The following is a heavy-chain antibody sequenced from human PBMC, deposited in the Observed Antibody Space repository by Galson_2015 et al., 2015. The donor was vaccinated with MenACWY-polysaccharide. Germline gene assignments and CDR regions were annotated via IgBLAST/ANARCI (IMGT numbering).Heavy chain of an antibody. Sequence: LSLTCTVSHDSISSSYWSWIRQPADKGLEWIGRIHATGSTTYNPSFRSRVTMSVDLPKNNFSLRLTSVTASDTAIYYCARRSLGNCYFDLWGRGTLVTVSS. D-gene: IGHD7-27*01. J-gene: IGHJ2*01. V-gene: IGHV4-4*07. CDR1: HDSISSSY. CDR2: IHATGST. CDR3: ARRSLGNCYFDL.